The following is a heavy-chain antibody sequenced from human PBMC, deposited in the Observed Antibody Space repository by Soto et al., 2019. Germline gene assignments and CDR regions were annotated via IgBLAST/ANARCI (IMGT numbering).Heavy chain of an antibody. CDR1: GYTFSSYG. CDR2: ISGYNGNT. CDR3: ARDDFVVRGVYYYYGMDV. D-gene: IGHD3-10*01. Sequence: QAQLVQSGAEVKKPGASVKVSCKASGYTFSSYGITWVRQAPGQGLEWMAWISGYNGNTNYAQNLQGRVTMTTDTSTNSAYMELRSRRSDDTAVYYCARDDFVVRGVYYYYGMDVWRQGTTVTVSS. J-gene: IGHJ6*02. V-gene: IGHV1-18*01.